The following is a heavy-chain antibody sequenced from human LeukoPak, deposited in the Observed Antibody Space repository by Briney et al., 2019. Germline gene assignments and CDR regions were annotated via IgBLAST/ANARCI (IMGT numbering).Heavy chain of an antibody. CDR3: ARENSYYYDSSGYFDY. CDR2: IYYSGST. J-gene: IGHJ4*02. CDR1: GGSISSYN. V-gene: IGHV4-59*01. Sequence: SETLSLTCTVSGGSISSYNWSWIRQPPGKGLEWIGYIYYSGSTNYNPSLKSRVTISVDTSKNQFSLKLSSVTAADTAVYYCARENSYYYDSSGYFDYWGQGTLVTVSS. D-gene: IGHD3-22*01.